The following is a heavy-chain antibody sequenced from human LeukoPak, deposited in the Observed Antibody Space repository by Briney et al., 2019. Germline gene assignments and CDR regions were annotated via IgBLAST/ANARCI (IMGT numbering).Heavy chain of an antibody. Sequence: SETLSLTCTVSGGSISTFYWSWIRQPPGKGLEWIGYTYYSGSTNYNPSLKSRVTISVDTSKNQFSLQLTSVTAADAAVYYCARSSDSSGYYGGGIIDYWGQGTLVTVSS. CDR3: ARSSDSSGYYGGGIIDY. V-gene: IGHV4-59*12. CDR2: TYYSGST. J-gene: IGHJ4*02. CDR1: GGSISTFY. D-gene: IGHD6-19*01.